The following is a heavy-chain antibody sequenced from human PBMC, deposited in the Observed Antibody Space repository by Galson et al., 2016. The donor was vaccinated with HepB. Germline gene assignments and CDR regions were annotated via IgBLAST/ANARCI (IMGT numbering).Heavy chain of an antibody. D-gene: IGHD3-10*01. Sequence: SLRLSCAASGFTFDSYAMSWVRQAPGKGLEWVSGISGSGGSTYYADTVKGRFTISRDNSKNTLYLQMNSLRAEDTAVYYFAKVIRGLLWFGELSFDYWGQGTQVTVSS. V-gene: IGHV3-23*01. J-gene: IGHJ4*02. CDR1: GFTFDSYA. CDR3: AKVIRGLLWFGELSFDY. CDR2: ISGSGGST.